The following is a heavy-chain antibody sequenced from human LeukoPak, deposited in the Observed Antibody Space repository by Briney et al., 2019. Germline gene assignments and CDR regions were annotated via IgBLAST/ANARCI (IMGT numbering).Heavy chain of an antibody. CDR3: ARDRYSYGGEFDP. CDR1: GFTFSSYS. V-gene: IGHV3-21*01. CDR2: ISSSSSYI. J-gene: IGHJ5*02. D-gene: IGHD5-18*01. Sequence: GGSLRLSCAASGFTFSSYSMNWVRQAPGKGLEWVSSISSSSSYIYYADSVKGRFTISRDNAKNSLYLQMNSLRAEDTAMYYCARDRYSYGGEFDPWGQGTLVTVSS.